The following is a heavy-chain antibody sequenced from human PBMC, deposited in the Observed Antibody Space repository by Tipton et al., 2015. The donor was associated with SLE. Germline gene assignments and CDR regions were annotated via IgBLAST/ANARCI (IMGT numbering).Heavy chain of an antibody. D-gene: IGHD6-6*01. CDR3: AREDDSNSPIFDS. J-gene: IGHJ4*02. CDR1: GFAFGDYA. CDR2: IKQDGTEK. Sequence: SLRLSCTASGFAFGDYAMSWVRQAPGKGLEWVANIKQDGTEKYYVDSVKGRFTISRDNAKNSLYLQMHSLRAEDTAVYYCAREDDSNSPIFDSWGQGIPVTVSA. V-gene: IGHV3-7*03.